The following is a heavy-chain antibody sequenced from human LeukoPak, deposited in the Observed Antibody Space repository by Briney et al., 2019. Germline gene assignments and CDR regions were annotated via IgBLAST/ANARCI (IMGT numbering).Heavy chain of an antibody. J-gene: IGHJ4*02. CDR2: ISGDNGDT. CDR3: ARTSITMVSST. CDR1: GYTFTSYG. V-gene: IGHV1-18*04. D-gene: IGHD3-10*01. Sequence: ASVKVSCKTSGYTFTSYGITWVRQAPGQGLEWLGWISGDNGDTSYAHNVDGRVTMTTDTSTSTGYMELRSLRSDDTAVYYCARTSITMVSSTWGQGTLVIVSS.